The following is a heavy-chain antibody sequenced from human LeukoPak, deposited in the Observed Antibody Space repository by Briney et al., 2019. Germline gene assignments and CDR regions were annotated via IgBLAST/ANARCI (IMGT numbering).Heavy chain of an antibody. CDR3: ARVPSGGPFDY. D-gene: IGHD2-15*01. V-gene: IGHV1-18*01. CDR2: MSAYNGNT. J-gene: IGHJ4*02. CDR1: GYSFTSYG. Sequence: ASVKVSCKASGYSFTSYGISWVRQAPGQGLEWMGWMSAYNGNTNYAQRLQGRVTMTTDTSTSTAYMEVRSLTSDDTAVYYCARVPSGGPFDYWGQGTLVTVSS.